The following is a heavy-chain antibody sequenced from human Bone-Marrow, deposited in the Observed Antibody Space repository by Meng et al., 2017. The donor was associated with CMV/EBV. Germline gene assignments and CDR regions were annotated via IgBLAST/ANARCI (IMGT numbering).Heavy chain of an antibody. J-gene: IGHJ4*02. CDR3: ARDTLNWNFDY. CDR1: GYTISDYY. V-gene: IGHV1-2*02. CDR2: IKGISGGT. Sequence: ASVKVSCKASGYTISDYYVHYIRQAPGQGLEWMGWIKGISGGTNFAQKFQGRVSMTTDSSTSTAFMELRSLRSDDTAVYYCARDTLNWNFDYWGQGTLVTVSS. D-gene: IGHD1-1*01.